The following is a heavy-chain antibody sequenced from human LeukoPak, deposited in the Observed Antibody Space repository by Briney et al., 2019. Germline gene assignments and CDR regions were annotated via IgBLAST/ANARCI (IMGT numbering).Heavy chain of an antibody. J-gene: IGHJ2*01. CDR1: GYTLTELS. V-gene: IGHV1-24*01. CDR2: FDPEDGET. D-gene: IGHD4-17*01. CDR3: AATVGTDYGDYDRFGYFDL. Sequence: ASVKVSCKVSGYTLTELSMHWVRQAPGKGLEWMGGFDPEDGETIYAQKFQGRVTMTEDTSTDTAYMELSSLRSEETAVYYCAATVGTDYGDYDRFGYFDLWGRGTLVTVSS.